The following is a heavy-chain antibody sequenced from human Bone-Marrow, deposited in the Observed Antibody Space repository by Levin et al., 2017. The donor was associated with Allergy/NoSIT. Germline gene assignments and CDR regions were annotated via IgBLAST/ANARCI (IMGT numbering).Heavy chain of an antibody. V-gene: IGHV5-51*01. J-gene: IGHJ4*02. CDR3: AGGMGGSYWAFDY. Sequence: GESLKISCKASGYNFATSWIGWVRQMPGKGLEWMGIIYPRDSDARYGPSFFGQVTFSVDKSTNTAYLQWSSLWASDTATYFCAGGMGGSYWAFDYWGQGTLVTVSS. CDR2: IYPRDSDA. D-gene: IGHD3-16*01. CDR1: GYNFATSW.